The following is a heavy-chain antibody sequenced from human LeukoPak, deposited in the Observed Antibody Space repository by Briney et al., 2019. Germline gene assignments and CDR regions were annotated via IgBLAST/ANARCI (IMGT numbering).Heavy chain of an antibody. Sequence: PSETLSLTCTVSGGSISSYYWSWIRQPPGKGLEWIGYIYYSGSTNYNPSLKSRVTISVDTSKNQFSLKLSSVTAADTAVYYCARTLVGDNSSGYYSDYWGQGTLVTVSS. V-gene: IGHV4-59*12. CDR1: GGSISSYY. D-gene: IGHD3-22*01. CDR2: IYYSGST. CDR3: ARTLVGDNSSGYYSDY. J-gene: IGHJ4*02.